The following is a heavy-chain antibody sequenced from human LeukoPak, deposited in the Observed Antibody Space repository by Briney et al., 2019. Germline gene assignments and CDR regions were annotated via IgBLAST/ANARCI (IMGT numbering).Heavy chain of an antibody. CDR1: GFTFRNAW. D-gene: IGHD3-9*01. CDR3: TTRYFDWLVT. V-gene: IGHV3-15*01. CDR2: IKSRTDGGTT. Sequence: GGSLRLSCAASGFTFRNAWMSWVRQAPGKGLEWVGRIKSRTDGGTTDYAAPVKGRVNISRNDSKNTLYLQMNSLKTEDTAVYYCTTRYFDWLVTWGQGTLVTVSS. J-gene: IGHJ4*01.